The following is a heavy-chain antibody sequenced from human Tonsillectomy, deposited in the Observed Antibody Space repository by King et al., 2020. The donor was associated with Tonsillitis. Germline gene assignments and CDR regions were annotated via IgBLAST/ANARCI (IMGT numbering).Heavy chain of an antibody. V-gene: IGHV3-23*04. D-gene: IGHD1-26*01. J-gene: IGHJ3*02. CDR2: ISGSGGST. CDR3: AKDLSSVGATRIAFDI. CDR1: GFTFSIYA. Sequence: VQLVESGGGLVQPGGSLRLSCEASGFTFSIYAMTWVRQAPGKGLEGVSAISGSGGSTYYADPVEGRFTIFRDNSKNTLYLQMNSLRAEDTAVYYCAKDLSSVGATRIAFDIWGQGTMVTVSS.